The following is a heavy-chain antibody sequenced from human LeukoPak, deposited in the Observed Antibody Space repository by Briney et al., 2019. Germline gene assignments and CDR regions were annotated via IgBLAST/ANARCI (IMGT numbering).Heavy chain of an antibody. V-gene: IGHV1-8*01. D-gene: IGHD3-22*01. CDR2: MNPNSGNT. CDR1: GYTFTNYD. Sequence: GASVKVSCKASGYTFTNYDINWVRQASGQGLEWMGWMNPNSGNTGYAQKFQGRVTITRNTSISTAYMELSSLRSEDTAVYYCARSASGDSSGYYSVDFDYWGQGTLVTVSS. J-gene: IGHJ4*02. CDR3: ARSASGDSSGYYSVDFDY.